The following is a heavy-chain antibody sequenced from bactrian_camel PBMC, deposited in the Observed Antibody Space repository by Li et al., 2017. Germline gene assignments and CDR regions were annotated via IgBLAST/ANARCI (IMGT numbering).Heavy chain of an antibody. J-gene: IGHJ6*01. CDR3: AARWYESDYGDKADFGY. V-gene: IGHV3S54*01. CDR1: GDIFKSHC. CDR2: IYTGVGST. D-gene: IGHD4*01. Sequence: QLVESGGGSVQAGGSLRLSCAASGDIFKSHCVGWFRQAPGKEREGVTAIYTGVGSTYYGDSVKGRFTISKDNAKNTQNLQMNSLRPEDTAVYYCAARWYESDYGDKADFGYWGQGTQVTVS.